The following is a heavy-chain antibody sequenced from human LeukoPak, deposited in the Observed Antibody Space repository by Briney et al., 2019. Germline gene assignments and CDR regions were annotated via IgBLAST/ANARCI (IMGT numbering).Heavy chain of an antibody. CDR1: GFTFSSYA. V-gene: IGHV3-23*01. Sequence: GGSLRLSCAASGFTFSSYAMSWVRQAPGKGLEWVSAISGSGGSTYYADSVKGRFTISRDNSKNTLYLQMNSLRAEDTAVYYCAKNGISYDFWSGSSTDVWGKGTTVTVSS. D-gene: IGHD3-3*01. J-gene: IGHJ6*04. CDR3: AKNGISYDFWSGSSTDV. CDR2: ISGSGGST.